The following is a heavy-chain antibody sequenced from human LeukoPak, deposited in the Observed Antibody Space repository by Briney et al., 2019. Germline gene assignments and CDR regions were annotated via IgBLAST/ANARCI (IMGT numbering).Heavy chain of an antibody. V-gene: IGHV4-59*08. CDR3: ARWHEGSNYYGSGSSNFDY. J-gene: IGHJ4*02. CDR1: GGSISSYY. Sequence: SETLSLTCTVSGGSISSYYWSWIRQPPGKGLEWIGYIYYSGSTNYNPSLKSRVTISVDTSKNQFSLKLSSVTAADTAVYYCARWHEGSNYYGSGSSNFDYSGQGTLGTVTS. D-gene: IGHD3-10*01. CDR2: IYYSGST.